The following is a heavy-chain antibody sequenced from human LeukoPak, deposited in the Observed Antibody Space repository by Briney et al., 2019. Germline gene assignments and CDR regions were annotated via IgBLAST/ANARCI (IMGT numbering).Heavy chain of an antibody. D-gene: IGHD1-1*01. J-gene: IGHJ3*02. CDR2: IWYDGSNK. CDR3: ARGDRYDAFDI. CDR1: GFSFSTYG. V-gene: IGHV3-33*01. Sequence: GGSPRLSCAASGFSFSTYGIHWVRQAPGKGLEWVAVIWYDGSNKYYANSVKGRFTISRDNSKNTLYLQMNSLRAEDTAVYYCARGDRYDAFDIWGQGTMVTVSS.